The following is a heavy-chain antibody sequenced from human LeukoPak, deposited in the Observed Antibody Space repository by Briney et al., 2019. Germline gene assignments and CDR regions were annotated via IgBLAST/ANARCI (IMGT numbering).Heavy chain of an antibody. D-gene: IGHD6-19*01. CDR3: ARAPAAVAGRPYYYYYYMDV. Sequence: ASVKVSCKASGYTFTGYYMHWVRQAPGQGSEWMGRINPNSGGTNYAQKFQGRVTMTRDTSISTAYMELSRLRSDDTAVYYCARAPAAVAGRPYYYYYYMDVWGKGTTVTVSS. CDR1: GYTFTGYY. CDR2: INPNSGGT. J-gene: IGHJ6*03. V-gene: IGHV1-2*06.